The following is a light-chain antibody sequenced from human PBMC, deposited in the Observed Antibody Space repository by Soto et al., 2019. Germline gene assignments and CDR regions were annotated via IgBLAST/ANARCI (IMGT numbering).Light chain of an antibody. CDR3: QQYKSYSRT. CDR1: QSISNW. CDR2: DAS. V-gene: IGKV1-5*01. J-gene: IGKJ2*01. Sequence: DLQMTQSPSTLSASVGDRVTITCRASQSISNWLAWYQQKPGKAPKLLIYDASSLESGVPSRFSGSGSGTDFTLTISSLQPDDFASYYCQQYKSYSRTFGQGTKLEIK.